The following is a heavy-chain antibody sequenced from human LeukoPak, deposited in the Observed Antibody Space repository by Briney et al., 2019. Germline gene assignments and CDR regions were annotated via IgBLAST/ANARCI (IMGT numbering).Heavy chain of an antibody. CDR2: IIPIFGTA. Sequence: ASVKVSCKASGGTFSSYAISWVRQAPGQGLEWMGGIIPIFGTANYAQKFQGRVTITTDESTSTAYMELSSLRSEDTAVYYCAVDYGGNSDAFDIWGQGTMVTVSS. V-gene: IGHV1-69*05. J-gene: IGHJ3*02. CDR3: AVDYGGNSDAFDI. D-gene: IGHD4-23*01. CDR1: GGTFSSYA.